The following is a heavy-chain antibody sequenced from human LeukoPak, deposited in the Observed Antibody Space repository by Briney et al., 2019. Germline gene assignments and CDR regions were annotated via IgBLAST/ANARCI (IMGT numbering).Heavy chain of an antibody. CDR1: GFTFSSYG. CDR3: AKDLGGAAAGTH. D-gene: IGHD6-13*01. CDR2: IRYDGSNK. J-gene: IGHJ4*02. V-gene: IGHV3-30*02. Sequence: GSLRPSCAASGFTFSSYGMHWVRQAPGKGLEWVAFIRYDGSNKYYADSVKGRFTISRDNSKNTLYLQMNSLRAEDTAVYYCAKDLGGAAAGTHWGQGTLVTVSS.